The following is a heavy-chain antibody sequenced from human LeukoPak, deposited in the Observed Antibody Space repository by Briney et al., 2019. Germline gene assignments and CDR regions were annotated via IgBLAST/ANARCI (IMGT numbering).Heavy chain of an antibody. J-gene: IGHJ2*01. CDR2: LYYSGST. D-gene: IGHD4-17*01. CDR1: GGSISSGGYY. CDR3: ARDSSGDYWYFGL. Sequence: SQTLSLTCTVSGGSISSGGYYWSWIRQHPENRLDWIGYLYYSGSTYYNPSLKSRVTISVDTSKNQVSLKMSSVTAADTAVYYCARDSSGDYWYFGLWGRGTLVTVSS. V-gene: IGHV4-31*03.